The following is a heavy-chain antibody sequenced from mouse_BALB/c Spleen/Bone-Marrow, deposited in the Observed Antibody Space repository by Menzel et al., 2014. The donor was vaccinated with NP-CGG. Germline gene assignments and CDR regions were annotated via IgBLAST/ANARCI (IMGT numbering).Heavy chain of an antibody. Sequence: EVKLMESGGGLVQPGGSLKLSCATSGFTFSVYYMYWVRQTPEKRLEWVAYISNGGGSTYYPDTVKGRFTISRDNAKNTLYLQMSRLKSEDTAMYYCARPTIYYDYDGYAMDYWGQGTSVTVSS. V-gene: IGHV5-12*02. CDR1: GFTFSVYY. D-gene: IGHD2-4*01. CDR2: ISNGGGST. J-gene: IGHJ4*01. CDR3: ARPTIYYDYDGYAMDY.